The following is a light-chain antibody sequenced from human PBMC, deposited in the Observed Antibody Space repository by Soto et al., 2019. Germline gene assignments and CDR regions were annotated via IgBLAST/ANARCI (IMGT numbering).Light chain of an antibody. CDR3: SSYTRRSHYV. Sequence: QSALTQPASVSGSPGQSITISCTGTSSDVGDYNYVSWYQQHPGKAPKLMIYDVSSRPSGVSNRFSGSKSGNTAYLAISGLEAENEADYYCSSYTRRSHYVFGTGTKLTVL. CDR2: DVS. CDR1: SSDVGDYNY. V-gene: IGLV2-14*01. J-gene: IGLJ1*01.